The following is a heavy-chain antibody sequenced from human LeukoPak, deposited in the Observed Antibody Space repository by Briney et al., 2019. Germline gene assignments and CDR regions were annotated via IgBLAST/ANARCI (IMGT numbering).Heavy chain of an antibody. CDR1: GFTFRSYG. CDR2: ISYDGRNE. D-gene: IGHD4-11*01. V-gene: IGHV3-30*18. Sequence: GGSLRLSCAASGFTFRSYGMHWVRQAPGKGLEWVAVISYDGRNEYSADSVKGRFTISRDNSKNTLYLQMNSLRPEDTAVYYCAKSEVTVLYGVDVRGQGTTVTVSS. CDR3: AKSEVTVLYGVDV. J-gene: IGHJ6*02.